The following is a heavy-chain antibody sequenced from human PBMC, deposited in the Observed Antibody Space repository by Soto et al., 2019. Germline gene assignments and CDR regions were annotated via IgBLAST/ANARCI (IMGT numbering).Heavy chain of an antibody. CDR1: GGSISSSSYY. CDR3: ARQTYYYDSSENWFDP. Sequence: SETLSLTCTVSGGSISSSSYYWGWIRQPPGKGLEWIGSIYYSGSTYYNPSLMSRVTISVDTSKNQFSLKLSSVTAADTAVYYCARQTYYYDSSENWFDPWGQGTLVTVSS. J-gene: IGHJ5*02. CDR2: IYYSGST. D-gene: IGHD3-22*01. V-gene: IGHV4-39*01.